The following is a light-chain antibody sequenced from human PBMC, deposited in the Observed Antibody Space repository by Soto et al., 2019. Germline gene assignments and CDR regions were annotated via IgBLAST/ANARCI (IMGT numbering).Light chain of an antibody. CDR2: DVS. J-gene: IGLJ1*01. CDR1: NSEVGDYNS. Sequence: QSVLTQPRSVSGSPGQSVTVSCIGINSEVGDYNSVSWYQQHPGKAPKLMIYDVSKRPSGVPDRFSGSKSGNTASLTISGLQAEDEADYYCCSYVGGYSYVFGIGTKVTVL. V-gene: IGLV2-11*01. CDR3: CSYVGGYSYV.